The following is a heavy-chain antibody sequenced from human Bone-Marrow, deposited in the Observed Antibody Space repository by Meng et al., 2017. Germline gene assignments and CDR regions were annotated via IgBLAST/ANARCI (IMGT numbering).Heavy chain of an antibody. Sequence: ETLSLTCAASGFTFSSYSMNWVRQAPGKGLEWVSSISSSSSYIYYADSVKGRFTISRDNAKNSLYLQMNSLRAKDTAVYYFARDGDGGNSPYYYGMDVWGQGTTVTVSS. CDR2: ISSSSSYI. CDR3: ARDGDGGNSPYYYGMDV. V-gene: IGHV3-21*01. J-gene: IGHJ6*02. D-gene: IGHD4-23*01. CDR1: GFTFSSYS.